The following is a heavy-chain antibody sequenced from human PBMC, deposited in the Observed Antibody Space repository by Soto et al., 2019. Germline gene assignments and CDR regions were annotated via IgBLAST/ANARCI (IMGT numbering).Heavy chain of an antibody. D-gene: IGHD4-17*01. CDR1: VGTFSSYA. Sequence: QVQLVQSGAEVKKPGSSVKVSCKASVGTFSSYAISWVRQAPGQGLEWMGGIIPIFGTANYAQKFQGRVTIPEDDSTGTAYMELSSLGSEETAVYYCARGGATTVVTHHRDAFDIWGQGTMVTVSS. V-gene: IGHV1-69*12. CDR2: IIPIFGTA. J-gene: IGHJ3*02. CDR3: ARGGATTVVTHHRDAFDI.